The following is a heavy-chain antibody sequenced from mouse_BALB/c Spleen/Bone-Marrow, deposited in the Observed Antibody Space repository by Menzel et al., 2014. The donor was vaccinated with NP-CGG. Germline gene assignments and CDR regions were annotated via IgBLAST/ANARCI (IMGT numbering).Heavy chain of an antibody. CDR3: ARPLNWDPYAMDY. CDR2: IYPGDGDT. V-gene: IGHV1-82*01. D-gene: IGHD4-1*02. Sequence: VKLMESRPELVKPGASVKISCKASGYAFSSSWMNWVKQRPGQGLEWIGRIYPGDGDTKYNGKFKGKATLTADKSSSTAYMQLSSLTSVDSAVYFCARPLNWDPYAMDYWGQGTSVTVSS. CDR1: GYAFSSSW. J-gene: IGHJ4*01.